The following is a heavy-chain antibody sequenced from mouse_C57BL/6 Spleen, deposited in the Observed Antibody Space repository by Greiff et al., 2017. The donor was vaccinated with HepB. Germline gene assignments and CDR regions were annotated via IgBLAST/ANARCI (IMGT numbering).Heavy chain of an antibody. CDR1: GFTFSSYA. CDR3: ARARPGFDY. CDR2: ISDGGSYT. J-gene: IGHJ2*01. V-gene: IGHV5-4*01. Sequence: EVQVVESGGGLVKPGGSLKLSCAASGFTFSSYAMSWVRQTPEKRLEWVATISDGGSYTYYPDNVKGRFTISRDNAKNNLYLQMSHLKSEETAMYYCARARPGFDYWGQGTTLTVSS.